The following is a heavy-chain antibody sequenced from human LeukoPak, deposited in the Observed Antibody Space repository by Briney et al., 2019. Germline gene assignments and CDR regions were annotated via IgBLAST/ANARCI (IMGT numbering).Heavy chain of an antibody. CDR3: ARRLGELSLYFAPEDC. CDR2: IWYDGSNK. Sequence: PGRSLRLSCAASGFTFSSYGMPWVRQAPGKGLEWVAVIWYDGSNKYYADSVKGRFTISRDNSKNTLYLQMNSLRAEDTAVYYCARRLGELSLYFAPEDCWGQGTLVTVSS. V-gene: IGHV3-33*01. CDR1: GFTFSSYG. J-gene: IGHJ4*02. D-gene: IGHD3-16*02.